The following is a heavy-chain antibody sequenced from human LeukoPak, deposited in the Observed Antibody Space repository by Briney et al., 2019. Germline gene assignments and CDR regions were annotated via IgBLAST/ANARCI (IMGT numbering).Heavy chain of an antibody. Sequence: SETLSLTCTVSGGSISSYYWSWIRQPPGKGLEWIGYIYYSGSTNHNPSLKSRVTISVDTSKNQFSLKLSSVTAADTAVYYCARAPAGRGYYYYYGMDVWGQGTTVTVSS. J-gene: IGHJ6*02. CDR1: GGSISSYY. CDR3: ARAPAGRGYYYYYGMDV. V-gene: IGHV4-59*01. CDR2: IYYSGST. D-gene: IGHD2-2*01.